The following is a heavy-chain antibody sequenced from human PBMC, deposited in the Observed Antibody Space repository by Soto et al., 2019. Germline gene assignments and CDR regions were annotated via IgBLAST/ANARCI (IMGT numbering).Heavy chain of an antibody. Sequence: QVQLVQSGAEVKNPGASVKVSCKASGYTFTRYGIGWARQAPGQGLEWMGWINTYNGNTNYAQNVQGRVTRTTDTSKNKAYMELRKLRSNDTAIYYCAMVDVYVTASPQDVWGQGTTVTVSS. D-gene: IGHD3-16*01. V-gene: IGHV1-18*01. CDR3: AMVDVYVTASPQDV. CDR2: INTYNGNT. CDR1: GYTFTRYG. J-gene: IGHJ6*02.